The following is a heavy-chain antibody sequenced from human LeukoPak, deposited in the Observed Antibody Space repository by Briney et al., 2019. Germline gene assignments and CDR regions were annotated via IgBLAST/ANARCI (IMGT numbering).Heavy chain of an antibody. V-gene: IGHV3-48*03. CDR1: GFTFSSYE. CDR2: ISSSGSTI. J-gene: IGHJ4*02. CDR3: ARVYSSSSLDY. Sequence: GGSLRLSCAASGFTFSSYEMNWVCQAPGKGLEWVSYISSSGSTIYYADSVKGRFTISRDNAKNSLYLQMNSLRAEDTAVYYCARVYSSSSLDYWGQGTLVTVSS. D-gene: IGHD6-6*01.